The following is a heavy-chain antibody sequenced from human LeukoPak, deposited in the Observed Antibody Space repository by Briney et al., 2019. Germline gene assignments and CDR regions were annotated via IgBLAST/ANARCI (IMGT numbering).Heavy chain of an antibody. D-gene: IGHD1-14*01. CDR3: ATGGPAYGMDV. CDR2: ISSSSSYT. V-gene: IGHV3-11*06. Sequence: GSLRLSCAASGFTFSDYYMSWIRQGPGKGLEWVSYISSSSSYTNYADSVKGRFTISRDNAKNSLYLQMNSLRAEDTAVYYCATGGPAYGMDVWGQGTTVTVSS. CDR1: GFTFSDYY. J-gene: IGHJ6*02.